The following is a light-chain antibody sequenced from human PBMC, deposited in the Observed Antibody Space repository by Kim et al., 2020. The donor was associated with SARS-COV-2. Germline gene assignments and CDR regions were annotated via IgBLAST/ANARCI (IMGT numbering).Light chain of an antibody. J-gene: IGLJ3*02. Sequence: PGTPATISCGGHTIGSTSVPCYHRKPGPAPVLVIYFDSDRPSGIPEPFSGSNSRNTATLTISRVEAGDEADYYCQVWDSSSDHPVFGGGTKLTVL. CDR1: TIGSTS. CDR2: FDS. CDR3: QVWDSSSDHPV. V-gene: IGLV3-21*04.